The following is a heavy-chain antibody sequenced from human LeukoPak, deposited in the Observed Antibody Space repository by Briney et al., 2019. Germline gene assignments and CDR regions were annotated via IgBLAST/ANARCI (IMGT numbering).Heavy chain of an antibody. Sequence: GGSLRLSCAASGFTFNTYSMNWVRQAPGKGLEWVSYISSGSSTKYYADSVKGRFTISRDNSKNTLYLQMNSLRAEDTAVYYCAKVQAADAFDIWGQGTMVTVSS. CDR2: ISSGSSTK. CDR3: AKVQAADAFDI. V-gene: IGHV3-48*01. J-gene: IGHJ3*02. CDR1: GFTFNTYS. D-gene: IGHD2-15*01.